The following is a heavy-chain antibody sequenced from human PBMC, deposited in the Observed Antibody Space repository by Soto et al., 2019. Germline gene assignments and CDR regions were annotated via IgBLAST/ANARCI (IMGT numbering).Heavy chain of an antibody. CDR2: MSDDGSNE. CDR3: ARDGSAGTDY. CDR1: GFTFGDFV. V-gene: IGHV3-30*14. J-gene: IGHJ4*02. D-gene: IGHD6-13*01. Sequence: SGGSLRLSCAASGFTFGDFVMHWLRQAPGKGLEWVTVMSDDGSNEYYADSVKGRLTISRDNSKNTLYLQMNSLRPEDTAVYYCARDGSAGTDYWGQGTLVTVS.